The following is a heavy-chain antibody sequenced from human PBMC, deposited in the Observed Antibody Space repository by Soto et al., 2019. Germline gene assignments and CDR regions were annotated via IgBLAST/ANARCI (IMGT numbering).Heavy chain of an antibody. CDR3: VTTGVYYFDY. D-gene: IGHD4-17*01. V-gene: IGHV1-46*01. CDR1: GYTFTIYY. J-gene: IGHJ4*02. CDR2: INPSGGST. Sequence: ASVKVACKASGYTFTIYYMHWVRQAPGQGLEWMGIINPSGGSTSYAQKFQGRVTMTRDTSTSTVYMELSSLRSEDTAVYYCVTTGVYYFDYWGQGTLVTVSS.